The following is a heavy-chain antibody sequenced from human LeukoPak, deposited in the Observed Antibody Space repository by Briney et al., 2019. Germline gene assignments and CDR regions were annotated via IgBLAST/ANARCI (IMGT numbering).Heavy chain of an antibody. CDR1: GFAFSSFG. CDR2: IWYDGTNK. D-gene: IGHD4-17*01. J-gene: IGHJ5*02. V-gene: IGHV3-33*01. Sequence: GGSLRLSCAASGFAFSSFGMHWVRQAPGKGLEWVAVIWYDGTNKYYADSVKGRVTISRDNSKNTLYLQMNSLRAEDTAVYYCARATVTRWFDPWGQGTLVTVSS. CDR3: ARATVTRWFDP.